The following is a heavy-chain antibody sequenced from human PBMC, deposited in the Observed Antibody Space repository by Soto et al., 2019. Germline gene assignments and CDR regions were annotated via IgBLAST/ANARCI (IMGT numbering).Heavy chain of an antibody. CDR1: GGSISSSNW. V-gene: IGHV4-4*02. CDR2: IYHSGST. CDR3: ARDGPTAPFDY. D-gene: IGHD4-17*01. J-gene: IGHJ4*02. Sequence: QVQLQEAGPGLVKPSGTLSLTCAVSGGSISSSNWWSWVRQPPGKGLEWIGEIYHSGSTNYNPSLKSRVTISVDKSKNPFSLELCAEAAADTAVYYCARDGPTAPFDYWGQGTLVTVSS.